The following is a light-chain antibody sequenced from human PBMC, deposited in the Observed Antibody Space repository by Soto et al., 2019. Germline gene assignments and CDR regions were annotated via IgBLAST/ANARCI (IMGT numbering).Light chain of an antibody. CDR3: CSYAGSSTLVV. CDR1: SSYVGNYNL. V-gene: IGLV2-23*01. Sequence: QCALTQPASVSGSPGQSITISCTGTSSYVGNYNLVSWYQQHPGKAPKVMIYEATKRPSGVSNRFSGSMSGNTASLTISGLQAEDEADYYCCSYAGSSTLVVFGGGTKVTVL. CDR2: EAT. J-gene: IGLJ2*01.